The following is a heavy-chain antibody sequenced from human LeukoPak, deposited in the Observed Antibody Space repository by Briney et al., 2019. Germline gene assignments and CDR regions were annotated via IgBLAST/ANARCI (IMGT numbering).Heavy chain of an antibody. D-gene: IGHD3-3*01. CDR1: GFTFSDYY. CDR2: LSSSGTTI. V-gene: IGHV3-11*01. Sequence: GGSLRLSCAASGFTFSDYYMSWIRQAPGKGLEWVSYLSSSGTTIYYADSVKGRFTISRDNAKNSLYLQMNSLRAEDTAVYYCARDGVYTFFAAFDIWGQGTMVTVSS. J-gene: IGHJ3*02. CDR3: ARDGVYTFFAAFDI.